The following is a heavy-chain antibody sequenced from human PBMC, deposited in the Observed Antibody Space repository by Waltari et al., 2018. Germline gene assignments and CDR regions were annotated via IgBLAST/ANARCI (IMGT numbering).Heavy chain of an antibody. CDR1: GGSISSGGYY. CDR3: ARENVVVPAASRGFDY. D-gene: IGHD2-2*01. CDR2: IDHSGST. Sequence: QVQLQESGPGLVKPSQTLSLTCTVSGGSISSGGYYWSWIRQHPGKGLGWIGYIDHSGSTYYNPSRKSRVTISVDRSKNQFSLKLSSVTAADTAVYYCARENVVVPAASRGFDYWGQGTLVTVSS. V-gene: IGHV4-31*03. J-gene: IGHJ4*02.